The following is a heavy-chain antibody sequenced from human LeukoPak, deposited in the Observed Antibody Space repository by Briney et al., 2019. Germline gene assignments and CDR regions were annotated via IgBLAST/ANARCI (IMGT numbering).Heavy chain of an antibody. J-gene: IGHJ3*02. CDR2: IYYRGTT. V-gene: IGHV4-39*01. CDR3: ARQGMTTVTEGGAFDI. Sequence: SETLSLTCTVSGGSISSSTYYWGWIRQPPGKGLDWIGSIYYRGTTFYNPSLKSRVTISIDTSKNQFSLKLSSVTAADTTVYYCARQGMTTVTEGGAFDIWGQGTMVTVSS. CDR1: GGSISSSTYY. D-gene: IGHD4-17*01.